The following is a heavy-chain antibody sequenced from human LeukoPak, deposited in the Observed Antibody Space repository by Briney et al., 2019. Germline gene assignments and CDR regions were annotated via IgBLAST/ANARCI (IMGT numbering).Heavy chain of an antibody. Sequence: SETLSLTCTVSGGSISSYYWSWIRQPPGKGLEWIGYIYYSGSTNYNPSLKSRVTISVDTSKNQFSLKLSSVTAADTAVYYCARHPYILYDSSGYYYNYYYGMDVWGQGTTVTVSS. V-gene: IGHV4-59*08. D-gene: IGHD3-22*01. CDR2: IYYSGST. J-gene: IGHJ6*02. CDR3: ARHPYILYDSSGYYYNYYYGMDV. CDR1: GGSISSYY.